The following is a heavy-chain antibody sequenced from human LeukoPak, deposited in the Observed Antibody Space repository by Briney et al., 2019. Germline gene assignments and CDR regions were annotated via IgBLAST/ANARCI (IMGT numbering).Heavy chain of an antibody. CDR2: IFHTASI. J-gene: IGHJ4*02. Sequence: PSETLSLTCTVSGYSISSGYYWGWIRQSPGKGLEWIGSIFHTASIYYNPSLKSRVTISLDTSKTQFSLKLSSVTAADTAVYYCARGSPYYDSSEYYFDYWGQGTLVTVSS. CDR3: ARGSPYYDSSEYYFDY. D-gene: IGHD3-22*01. V-gene: IGHV4-38-2*02. CDR1: GYSISSGYY.